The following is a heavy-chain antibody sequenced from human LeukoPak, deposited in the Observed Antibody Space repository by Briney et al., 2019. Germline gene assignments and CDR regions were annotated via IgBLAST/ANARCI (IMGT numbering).Heavy chain of an antibody. J-gene: IGHJ6*02. CDR1: GFTFSRYG. CDR2: ISYDGSRK. V-gene: IGHV3-30*03. CDR3: ARSNGGPGRGKHQYYYYYYGMDV. D-gene: IGHD3-10*01. Sequence: PTGGSLRLSCAVSGFTFSRYGMDWVRQAPGKGLEWVAVISYDGSRKYYADSVKGRFTISRDNSKNTLYLQMNSLRAEDTAVYYCARSNGGPGRGKHQYYYYYYGMDVWGQGTTVTVSS.